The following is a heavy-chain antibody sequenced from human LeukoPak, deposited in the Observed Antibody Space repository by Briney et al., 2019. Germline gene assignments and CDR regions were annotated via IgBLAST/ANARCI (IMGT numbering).Heavy chain of an antibody. V-gene: IGHV3-23*01. Sequence: GGTLRLSCAASGFTFSSYGMSWVRQAPGKGLEWVSAISGSGGSTYYADPVKGRFTISRDNSKNTLYLQMNSLRAEDTAVYYCAKGPDYGDYVIYYYYYMDVWGKGTTVTISS. CDR3: AKGPDYGDYVIYYYYYMDV. CDR2: ISGSGGST. CDR1: GFTFSSYG. J-gene: IGHJ6*03. D-gene: IGHD4-17*01.